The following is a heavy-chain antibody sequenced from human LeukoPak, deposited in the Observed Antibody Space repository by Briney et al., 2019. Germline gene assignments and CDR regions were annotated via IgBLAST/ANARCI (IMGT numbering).Heavy chain of an antibody. J-gene: IGHJ4*02. Sequence: PGGSLRLSCAASGFTFSSYWMSWVRQAPGKGLEWVANIKQDGSEKYYVDSVKGRFTISRDNAKNSLYLQMNSLRAEDTAVYYCATYSSSWEYYFDYWGQGTLVTVSS. V-gene: IGHV3-7*01. CDR2: IKQDGSEK. D-gene: IGHD6-13*01. CDR1: GFTFSSYW. CDR3: ATYSSSWEYYFDY.